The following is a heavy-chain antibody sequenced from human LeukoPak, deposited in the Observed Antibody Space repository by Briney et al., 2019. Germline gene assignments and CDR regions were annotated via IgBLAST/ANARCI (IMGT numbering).Heavy chain of an antibody. CDR3: VRSQVADGSNQDYLDF. J-gene: IGHJ4*02. CDR2: INWWGDEK. Sequence: GGSLRLSRAVSGCTFDDYVMTWVRQAPGKGLQGVSGINWWGDEKGNADSVKGRFTISNDNGKIYVCLEMNSLRVDDTALYHCVRSQVADGSNQDYLDFWGQGTLVTVSS. V-gene: IGHV3-20*01. D-gene: IGHD5-12*01. CDR1: GCTFDDYV.